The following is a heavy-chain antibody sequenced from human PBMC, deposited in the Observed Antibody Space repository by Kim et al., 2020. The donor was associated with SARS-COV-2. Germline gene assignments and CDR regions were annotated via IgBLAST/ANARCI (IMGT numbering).Heavy chain of an antibody. Sequence: SETLSLTCTVSGGSISSGDYYWSWIRQPPGKGLEWIGYIYYSGSTYYNPSLKSRVTISVDTSKNQFSLKLSSVTAADTAVYYCARDYCSGGSCYDWFDPWGQGTLVTVSS. V-gene: IGHV4-30-4*01. CDR2: IYYSGST. J-gene: IGHJ5*02. CDR3: ARDYCSGGSCYDWFDP. CDR1: GGSISSGDYY. D-gene: IGHD2-15*01.